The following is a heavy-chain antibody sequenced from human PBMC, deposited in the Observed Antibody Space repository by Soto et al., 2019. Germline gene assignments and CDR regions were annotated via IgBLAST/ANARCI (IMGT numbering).Heavy chain of an antibody. D-gene: IGHD4-17*01. Sequence: QLQLQESGPGLVKPSETLSLTCTVSGGSISSSSYYWGWIRQPPGKGLEWIGSIYYSGSTYYNPSLKSRLTISLDTSKNQFSLKLTSVTAADTAVYYCARGYGSRNWFDPWGQGTLVTVSS. CDR2: IYYSGST. CDR1: GGSISSSSYY. CDR3: ARGYGSRNWFDP. V-gene: IGHV4-39*01. J-gene: IGHJ5*02.